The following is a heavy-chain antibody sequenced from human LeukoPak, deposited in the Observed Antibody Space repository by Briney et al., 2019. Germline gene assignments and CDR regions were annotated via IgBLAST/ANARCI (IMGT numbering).Heavy chain of an antibody. V-gene: IGHV3-30*18. D-gene: IGHD1-26*01. CDR1: GFTFSSFT. J-gene: IGHJ4*02. CDR2: ISYDGSDK. CDR3: AKDYLDHMVGAAFDS. Sequence: PGGSLRLSCAGSGFTFSSFTVHWVRQAPGKGLEWVAVISYDGSDKYYADSVKGRFTISRDNSKNTLYLQMNSLRPEDTAVYYCAKDYLDHMVGAAFDSWGQGTLVTVSS.